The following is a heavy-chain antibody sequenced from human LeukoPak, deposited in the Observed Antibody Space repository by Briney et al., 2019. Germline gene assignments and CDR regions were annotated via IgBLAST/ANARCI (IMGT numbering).Heavy chain of an antibody. Sequence: ASVKVSCKASGFTFTSYAMQWVRQARGQRLEWIGWIVVCSGNTNNAQKVQERVTITRDMSTSTAYMELSSLRSEDTAVYYCAADYLVPAALDPWGQGTLVTVSS. CDR2: IVVCSGNT. J-gene: IGHJ5*02. CDR3: AADYLVPAALDP. CDR1: GFTFTSYA. D-gene: IGHD2-2*01. V-gene: IGHV1-58*02.